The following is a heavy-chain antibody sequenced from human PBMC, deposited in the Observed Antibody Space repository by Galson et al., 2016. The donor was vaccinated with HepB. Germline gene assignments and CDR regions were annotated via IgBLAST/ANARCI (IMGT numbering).Heavy chain of an antibody. CDR2: IKQDGSEK. CDR3: TREGHGGFDY. J-gene: IGHJ4*02. D-gene: IGHD3-16*01. CDR1: GFTFGNSW. Sequence: SLRLSCAASGFTFGNSWMSWIRQAPGSGLGWVANIKQDGSEKGYVDSVAGRFTISRDNAKNSLYRQMNSLRVEDTGVYYCTREGHGGFDYWGQGILVTVS. V-gene: IGHV3-7*01.